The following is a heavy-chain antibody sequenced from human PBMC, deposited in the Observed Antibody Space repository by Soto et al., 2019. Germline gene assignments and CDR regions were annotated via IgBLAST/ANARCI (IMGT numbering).Heavy chain of an antibody. D-gene: IGHD2-2*01. CDR2: INHSGST. CDR3: AYTIYCSSTSCYGFDY. Sequence: SLTCAVYGGSFSGYYWSWIRQPPGKGLEWIGEINHSGSTNYNPSLKSRVTISVDTSKNQFSLKLSSVTAADTAVYYCAYTIYCSSTSCYGFDYWGQVNLVTVSS. CDR1: GGSFSGYY. V-gene: IGHV4-34*01. J-gene: IGHJ4*02.